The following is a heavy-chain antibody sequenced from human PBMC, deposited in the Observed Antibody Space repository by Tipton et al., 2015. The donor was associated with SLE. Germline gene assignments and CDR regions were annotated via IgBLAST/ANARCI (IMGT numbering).Heavy chain of an antibody. V-gene: IGHV3-48*04. CDR1: GFTFSTYS. CDR2: SSGVSSAA. Sequence: SLRLSCAASGFTFSTYSMNWVRQAPGKGLEWVSFSSGVSSAAFYADSVRGRFTISRDNARNSLHLEMNSLRAEDTAVYYCVRDSETRTPFYYGMDVWGQGTTVTVSS. J-gene: IGHJ6*02. D-gene: IGHD4-23*01. CDR3: VRDSETRTPFYYGMDV.